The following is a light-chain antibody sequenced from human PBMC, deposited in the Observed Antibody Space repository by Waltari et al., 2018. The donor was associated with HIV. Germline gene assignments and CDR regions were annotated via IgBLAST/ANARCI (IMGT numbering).Light chain of an antibody. CDR1: SPNIGNNY. J-gene: IGLJ2*01. Sequence: QSVLTQPPSVSAAPGQKITISCSGSSPNIGNNYVSWYQQHPGTAPKLLIYDNHKRPSGIPDRFSGSKSGTSATLGITGLQTGDEADYYCGTWDSSLSAGVFGGGTKVTVL. CDR2: DNH. CDR3: GTWDSSLSAGV. V-gene: IGLV1-51*01.